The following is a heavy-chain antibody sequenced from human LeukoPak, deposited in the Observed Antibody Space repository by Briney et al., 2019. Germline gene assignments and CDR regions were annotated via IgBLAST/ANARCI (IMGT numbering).Heavy chain of an antibody. V-gene: IGHV1-8*01. CDR2: KNPNSGNT. J-gene: IGHJ4*02. CDR3: ARETPGEIAVAANGYFDY. CDR1: GYTFTSYD. D-gene: IGHD6-19*01. Sequence: ASVKVSCKASGYTFTSYDINWVRQATGQGLEWMGWKNPNSGNTGYAQKFQGRVTMTRNTSLSTAYMELSSLRSEDTAVYYCARETPGEIAVAANGYFDYWGQGTLVTVSS.